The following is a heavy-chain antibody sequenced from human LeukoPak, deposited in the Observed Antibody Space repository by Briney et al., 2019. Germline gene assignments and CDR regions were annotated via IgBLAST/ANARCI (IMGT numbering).Heavy chain of an antibody. CDR2: IYYSGST. J-gene: IGHJ3*02. CDR1: GGSISSGVAY. V-gene: IGHV4-31*03. D-gene: IGHD5-12*01. CDR3: ATSGYGRDAFDI. Sequence: SQTLSLTCTVSGGSISSGVAYWSWIRQHPGKGLEWIGYIYYSGSTYYNPSLKSRVTISVDTSKNQFSLKLTSVTAADTAVYYCATSGYGRDAFDIWGQGTTVTVSS.